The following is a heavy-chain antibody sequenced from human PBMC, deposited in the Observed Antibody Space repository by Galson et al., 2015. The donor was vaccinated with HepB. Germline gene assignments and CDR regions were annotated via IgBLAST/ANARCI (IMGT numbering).Heavy chain of an antibody. J-gene: IGHJ4*02. CDR1: GFTFSGYA. CDR3: ARASNPYGSGSYYKY. Sequence: SLRLSCAASGFTFSGYAMHWVRQAPGKGLEWVAVISYDGSNKYYADSVKGRFTISRDNSKNTLYLQMNSLRAEDTAVYYCARASNPYGSGSYYKYWGQGTLVTVSS. V-gene: IGHV3-30*04. CDR2: ISYDGSNK. D-gene: IGHD3-10*01.